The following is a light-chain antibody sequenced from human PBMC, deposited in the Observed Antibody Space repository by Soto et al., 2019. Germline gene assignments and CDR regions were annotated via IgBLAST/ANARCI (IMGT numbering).Light chain of an antibody. CDR1: TSNIGNNY. J-gene: IGLJ3*02. CDR2: SNN. V-gene: IGLV1-44*01. CDR3: AAWDDSLNGGV. Sequence: QSVLTQPPSVSAAPGQKVTISCYGSTSNIGNNYVSWYQQLPGTAPKLLIYSNNQRPSGVPDRFSGSKSGTSASLAISGLQSEDEADYYRAAWDDSLNGGVFGGGTKVTVL.